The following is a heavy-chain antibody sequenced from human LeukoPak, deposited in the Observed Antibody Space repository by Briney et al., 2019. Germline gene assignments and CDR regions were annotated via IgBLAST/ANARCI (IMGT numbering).Heavy chain of an antibody. CDR3: AKDIDYYYGMDV. Sequence: PGRSLRLSCAASGFTFSSYGMHWVRQAPGKGLEWVAVISYDGSNKYYADSVKGRFTISRDNAKNSLYLQMNSLRAEDTALYYCAKDIDYYYGMDVWGQGTTVTVSS. J-gene: IGHJ6*02. CDR2: ISYDGSNK. V-gene: IGHV3-30*18. CDR1: GFTFSSYG. D-gene: IGHD2-15*01.